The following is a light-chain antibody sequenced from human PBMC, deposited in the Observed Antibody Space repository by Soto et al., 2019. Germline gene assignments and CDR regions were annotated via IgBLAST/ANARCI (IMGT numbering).Light chain of an antibody. CDR2: DVS. V-gene: IGLV2-14*01. Sequence: QSALTQPASVSGSPGQSITISCTGTSSDVGGYNYVSWYQQHPGKAPKLMIYDVSNRPSGVSNRFSGSKSGNTASLTISGLQGEDEADYYCSSYTSSSTGYVLFGGGTKLTVL. CDR1: SSDVGGYNY. J-gene: IGLJ2*01. CDR3: SSYTSSSTGYVL.